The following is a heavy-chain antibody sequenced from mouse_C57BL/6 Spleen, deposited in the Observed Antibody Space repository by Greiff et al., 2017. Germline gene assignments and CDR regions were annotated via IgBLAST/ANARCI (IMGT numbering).Heavy chain of an antibody. CDR3: ARGGVNRFDY. CDR1: GYAFSSYW. V-gene: IGHV1-80*01. J-gene: IGHJ2*01. Sequence: QVQLQQSGAELVKPGASVKISCKASGYAFSSYWMNWVKQRPGKGLEWIGQIYPGDGDTNYTGKFKGKATLTADTSSSTAYMQLSSLTSEDTAVYFCARGGVNRFDYWGQGTTLTVSS. D-gene: IGHD2-2*01. CDR2: IYPGDGDT.